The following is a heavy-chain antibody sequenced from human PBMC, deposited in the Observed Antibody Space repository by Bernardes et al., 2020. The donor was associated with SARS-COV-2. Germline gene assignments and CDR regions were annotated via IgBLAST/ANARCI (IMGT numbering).Heavy chain of an antibody. CDR1: GASIRSEDYY. CDR3: ARDLQSWFDP. J-gene: IGHJ5*02. CDR2: ISRSGST. Sequence: LSLTCTVSGASIRSEDYYWSWIRQPAGKGLQWIGRISRSGSTKYNPSLKSRVSISVDTSKNQFALKLTSVTAADTAVYFCARDLQSWFDPWGQGTLVTVSS. V-gene: IGHV4-61*02.